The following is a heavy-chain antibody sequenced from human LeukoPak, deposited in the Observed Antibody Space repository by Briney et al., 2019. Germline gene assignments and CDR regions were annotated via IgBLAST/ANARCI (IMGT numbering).Heavy chain of an antibody. CDR2: INHSGST. Sequence: SETLSLTCAVYGGSFSGYYWSWIRQPPGKGLECIGEINHSGSTNYNPSLKSRVTISVDTSKNQFSLKLSSVTAADTAVYYCARGGYYDSNWFDPWGQGTLVTVSS. CDR1: GGSFSGYY. CDR3: ARGGYYDSNWFDP. D-gene: IGHD3-22*01. V-gene: IGHV4-34*01. J-gene: IGHJ5*02.